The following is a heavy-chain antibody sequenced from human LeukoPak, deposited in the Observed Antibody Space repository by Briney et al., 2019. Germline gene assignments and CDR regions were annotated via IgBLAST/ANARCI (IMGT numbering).Heavy chain of an antibody. J-gene: IGHJ3*02. V-gene: IGHV3-23*01. D-gene: IGHD3-3*01. Sequence: GGSLRLSCAASGFTFSNYAMSWVRQAPVKGLEWVAKISGSGGNIYYGDSVKGRFTISRDNSKNTLYLQMNSLRAEDTAVYYCAKNFRSYEARCFVDIWGQGTMVTVSS. CDR1: GFTFSNYA. CDR2: ISGSGGNI. CDR3: AKNFRSYEARCFVDI.